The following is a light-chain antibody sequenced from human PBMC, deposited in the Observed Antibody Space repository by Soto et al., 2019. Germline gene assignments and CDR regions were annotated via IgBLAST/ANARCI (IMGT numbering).Light chain of an antibody. J-gene: IGKJ3*01. V-gene: IGKV3-11*01. Sequence: EIVLIQSPATLSLSPGERATLSCRASQSVSSSLAWYQHKPGQAPRLLISDTSNRATGIPARFSGSGSGTDFTLTISSLEPEDFAVYYCQQRSNWPPVTFGPGTKVDIK. CDR1: QSVSSS. CDR3: QQRSNWPPVT. CDR2: DTS.